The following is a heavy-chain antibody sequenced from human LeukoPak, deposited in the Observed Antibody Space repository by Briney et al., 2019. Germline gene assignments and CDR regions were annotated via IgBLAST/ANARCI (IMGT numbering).Heavy chain of an antibody. CDR3: ARGIVVVVTATSNWFDP. D-gene: IGHD2-15*01. CDR1: EFSVGSNY. Sequence: GGSLRLSCAASEFSVGSNYMTWVRQAPGKGLEWVSLIYSGGSTYYADSVKGRFTISRDNSKNTLYLQMNNLRAEDTAVYYCARGIVVVVTATSNWFDPWGQGTLVTVSS. CDR2: IYSGGST. J-gene: IGHJ5*02. V-gene: IGHV3-66*01.